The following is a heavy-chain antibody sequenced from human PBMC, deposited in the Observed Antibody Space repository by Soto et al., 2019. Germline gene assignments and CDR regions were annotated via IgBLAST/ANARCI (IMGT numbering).Heavy chain of an antibody. V-gene: IGHV3-23*01. CDR1: GFTFSTYA. Sequence: EVQLLESGGGLVQPGGSLRLSCAASGFTFSTYAMSWSRQPPGKGLEWVSGMSGSGGSTYYADSVKGRFTISRDNSKNTLYLQMNSLRAEDTAVYYCMNLYSYGSGSYYKWGQGTLVTVSS. CDR2: MSGSGGST. J-gene: IGHJ4*02. D-gene: IGHD3-10*01. CDR3: MNLYSYGSGSYYK.